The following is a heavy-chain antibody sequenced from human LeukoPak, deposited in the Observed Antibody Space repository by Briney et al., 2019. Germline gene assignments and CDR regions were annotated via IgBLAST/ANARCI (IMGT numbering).Heavy chain of an antibody. CDR2: IYYSGST. CDR3: ARDGNYYDSSGYLAFDP. D-gene: IGHD3-22*01. Sequence: SETLSLTCTVSGGSISSSSYYWGWTRQPPGKGLEWIGSIYYSGSTYYNPSLKSRVTISVDTSKNQFSLKLSSVTAADTAVYYCARDGNYYDSSGYLAFDPWGQGTLVTVSS. CDR1: GGSISSSSYY. J-gene: IGHJ5*02. V-gene: IGHV4-39*07.